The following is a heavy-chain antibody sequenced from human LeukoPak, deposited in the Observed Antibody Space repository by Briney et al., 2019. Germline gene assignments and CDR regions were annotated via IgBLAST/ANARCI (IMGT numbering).Heavy chain of an antibody. V-gene: IGHV1-8*03. D-gene: IGHD6-19*01. CDR1: GYAFTNYD. CDR3: AKGGYSTGWFSPWYFDL. Sequence: APVKVSCKASGYAFTNYDIHWMRQATGQGLEWMGWMNPDNGNTDSAQKFQGRVTITRNTSISTVYMELSSLTSEDTAVYYCAKGGYSTGWFSPWYFDLWGRGTLVTVSS. CDR2: MNPDNGNT. J-gene: IGHJ2*01.